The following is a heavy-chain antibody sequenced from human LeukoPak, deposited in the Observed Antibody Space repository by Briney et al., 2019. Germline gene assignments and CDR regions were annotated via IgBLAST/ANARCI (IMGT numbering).Heavy chain of an antibody. V-gene: IGHV3-30*04. CDR2: ISYDGSNK. Sequence: GGSLRLSCAASGFTFSSYAMHWVRQAPGKGLEWVAVISYDGSNKYYADSVKGRFTISRDNSKNTLYLQMNSLRAEDTAVYYCASGLELDYWGQGTLVTVSS. CDR3: ASGLELDY. CDR1: GFTFSSYA. J-gene: IGHJ4*02.